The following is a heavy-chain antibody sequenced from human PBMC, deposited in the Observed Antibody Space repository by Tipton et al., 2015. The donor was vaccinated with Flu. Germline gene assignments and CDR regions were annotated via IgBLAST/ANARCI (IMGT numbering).Heavy chain of an antibody. D-gene: IGHD6-6*01. CDR3: ARGLTPRQDIAARLSKGYYYYMDV. J-gene: IGHJ6*03. CDR2: INHSGST. Sequence: TLSLTCAVYGGSFSGYYWSWIRQPPGKGLEWIGEINHSGSTNYNPSLKSRVTISVDTSKNQFSLKLSSVTAADTAVYYCARGLTPRQDIAARLSKGYYYYMDVWGKGTTVTVSS. CDR1: GGSFSGYY. V-gene: IGHV4-34*01.